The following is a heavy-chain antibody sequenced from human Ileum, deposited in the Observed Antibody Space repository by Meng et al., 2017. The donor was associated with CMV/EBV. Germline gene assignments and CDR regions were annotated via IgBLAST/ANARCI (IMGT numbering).Heavy chain of an antibody. V-gene: IGHV3-21*01. CDR1: GFTFSSYY. Sequence: GGSLRLTCAASGFTFSSYYMNWVRQAPGKGLEWVSSMSSSSSYTHYADSVKGRFTISRDNAKNSLYLQMDSLRAEDTAVYYCARVTQLWTYYYGMDVWGQGTTVTVSS. CDR2: MSSSSSYT. D-gene: IGHD5-18*01. J-gene: IGHJ6*02. CDR3: ARVTQLWTYYYGMDV.